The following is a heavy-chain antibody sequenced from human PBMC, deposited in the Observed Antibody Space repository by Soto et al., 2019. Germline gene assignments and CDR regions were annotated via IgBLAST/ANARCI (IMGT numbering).Heavy chain of an antibody. J-gene: IGHJ4*02. V-gene: IGHV4-30-4*01. CDR3: ARVAGMVRGGYSFDY. CDR2: IYYSGST. CDR1: GGSISSGDYY. Sequence: QVQLQESGPGLVKPSQTLSLTCTVSGGSISSGDYYWSWIRQPPGKGLEWIGYIYYSGSTYYNPSLKSRVTISEDTSKNHFSRRLGSVTAADTAVYYWARVAGMVRGGYSFDYWGQGPLVTVSS. D-gene: IGHD3-10*01.